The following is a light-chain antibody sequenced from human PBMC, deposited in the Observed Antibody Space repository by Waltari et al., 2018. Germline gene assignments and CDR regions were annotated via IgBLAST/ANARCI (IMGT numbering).Light chain of an antibody. J-gene: IGKJ1*01. CDR3: QQYGTSPPWT. CDR1: QSVSSSY. V-gene: IGKV3-20*01. Sequence: EIVLTQSPGTLSLSLGERATLSCRAIQSVSSSYLAWYQQKPGQAPRLLIYGASSRATGIPDRFSGSGSGTDFTLTISRLEPEDSAVYYCQQYGTSPPWTFGQGTKVEIK. CDR2: GAS.